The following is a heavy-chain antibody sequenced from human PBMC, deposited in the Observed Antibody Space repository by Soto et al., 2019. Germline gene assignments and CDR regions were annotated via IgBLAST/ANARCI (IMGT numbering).Heavy chain of an antibody. D-gene: IGHD4-4*01. CDR2: INPNSGGA. CDR1: GYTFTGYY. CDR3: ARGFDYSNYEPRSDY. V-gene: IGHV1-2*04. Sequence: GASVKVSCKASGYTFTGYYMHWVRQAPGQGLEWMGWINPNSGGANYAQKFQGWVTITADKSISTAYMELSRLRSDDTAVYYCARGFDYSNYEPRSDYWGQGTLVTVSS. J-gene: IGHJ4*02.